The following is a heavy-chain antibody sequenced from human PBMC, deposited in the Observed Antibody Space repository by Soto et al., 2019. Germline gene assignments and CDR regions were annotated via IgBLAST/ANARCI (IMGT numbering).Heavy chain of an antibody. CDR3: ATEGRYCSGGSCYGTWYFDL. V-gene: IGHV1-24*01. CDR2: FDPEDGET. CDR1: GYTLTELS. J-gene: IGHJ2*01. D-gene: IGHD2-15*01. Sequence: QVQLVQSGAEVKKPGASVKVSCKVSGYTLTELSMHWVRQAPGKGLEWMGGFDPEDGETIYAQKFQGRVTMTEDTYTDTAYMELSSLRSEDTAVYYCATEGRYCSGGSCYGTWYFDLWGRGTLVTVSS.